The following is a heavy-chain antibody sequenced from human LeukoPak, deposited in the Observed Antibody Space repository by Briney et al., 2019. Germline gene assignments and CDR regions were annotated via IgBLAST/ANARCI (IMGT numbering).Heavy chain of an antibody. CDR3: AGHCSSTSCPRGDDAFDI. D-gene: IGHD2-2*01. CDR1: GFTFDDYA. CDR2: ISWNSGSI. J-gene: IGHJ3*02. V-gene: IGHV3-9*01. Sequence: PGRSLRLSCAASGFTFDDYAMHWVRQAPGKGLEWVSGISWNSGSIGYADSVKGRFTISRDNAKNSLYLQMNSLRAEDTAVYYCAGHCSSTSCPRGDDAFDIWGQGTMVTVSS.